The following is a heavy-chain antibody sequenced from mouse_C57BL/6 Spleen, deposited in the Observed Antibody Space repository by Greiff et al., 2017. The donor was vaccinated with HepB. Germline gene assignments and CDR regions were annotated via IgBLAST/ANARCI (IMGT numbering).Heavy chain of an antibody. CDR2: ISSGSSTI. D-gene: IGHD1-1*01. J-gene: IGHJ4*01. V-gene: IGHV5-17*01. CDR3: AREGTTVRDYAMDY. CDR1: GFTFSDYG. Sequence: EVHLVESGGGLVKPGGSLKLSCAASGFTFSDYGMHWVRQAPEKGLEWVAYISSGSSTIYYADTVKGRFTISRDNAKNTLFLQMTSLRSEDTAMYYCAREGTTVRDYAMDYWGQGTSVTVSS.